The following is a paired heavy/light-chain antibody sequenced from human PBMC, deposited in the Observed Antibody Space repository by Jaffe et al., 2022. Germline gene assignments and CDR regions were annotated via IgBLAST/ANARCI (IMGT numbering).Heavy chain of an antibody. CDR3: ARPEKLVMALSWAFDI. D-gene: IGHD3-22*01. CDR1: GASISSSSFY. V-gene: IGHV4-39*01. Sequence: QLQLQESGPGLVKPSETLSLTCTVSGASISSSSFYWAWIRQPPGKGLEWIGSIYYSGSTYYNASLKSRVTISIDTSKNQFSLRLNSVTAADTAVYYCARPEKLVMALSWAFDIWGQGTMVTVSS. J-gene: IGHJ3*02. CDR2: IYYSGST.
Light chain of an antibody. Sequence: QSALTQPPSASGSPGQSVTISCTGTSSDVGGYNYVSWYQQYPGKAPKLMIYEVNKRPSGVPDRFSGSKSGNTASLTVSGLQAEDEADYYCSSYAGSNNWVFGGGTKLTVL. CDR1: SSDVGGYNY. CDR2: EVN. CDR3: SSYAGSNNWV. V-gene: IGLV2-8*01. J-gene: IGLJ3*02.